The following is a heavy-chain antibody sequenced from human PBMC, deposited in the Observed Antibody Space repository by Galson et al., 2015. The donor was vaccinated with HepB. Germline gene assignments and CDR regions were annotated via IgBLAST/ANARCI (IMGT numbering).Heavy chain of an antibody. V-gene: IGHV5-10-1*01. Sequence: QSGAEVKKPGESLRISCTGSGYSFTSYWISWVRQMPGKGLEGLGRIDPIDSYTNYSPSFQGHGTISADKSITTACLQWSSLMASDTAMYYCARLGWSSAASQYHYGMDVWGQGTTVTVSS. CDR3: ARLGWSSAASQYHYGMDV. D-gene: IGHD6-25*01. CDR2: IDPIDSYT. CDR1: GYSFTSYW. J-gene: IGHJ6*02.